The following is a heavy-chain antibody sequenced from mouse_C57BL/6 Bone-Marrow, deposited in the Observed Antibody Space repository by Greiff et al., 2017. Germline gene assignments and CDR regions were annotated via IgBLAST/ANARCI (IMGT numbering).Heavy chain of an antibody. CDR2: IYPGGGGT. D-gene: IGHD1-1*01. Sequence: QVQLQQSGAELVRPGTSVTVSCKASGYAFTNYLIEWVKQRPGQGLEWIGVIYPGGGGTNYNEKFKGMATLTADKSSSTAYMQLSSLTSEDSAVYFCARAHYGSFAYWGQGTLVTVSA. J-gene: IGHJ3*01. CDR1: GYAFTNYL. CDR3: ARAHYGSFAY. V-gene: IGHV1-54*01.